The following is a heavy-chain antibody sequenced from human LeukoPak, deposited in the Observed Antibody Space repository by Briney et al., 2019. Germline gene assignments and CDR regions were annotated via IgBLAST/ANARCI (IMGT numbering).Heavy chain of an antibody. D-gene: IGHD2/OR15-2a*01. J-gene: IGHJ5*02. CDR3: ARESLLHWFDP. V-gene: IGHV4-59*01. Sequence: PSETLSLTCTVSGGSISSYYWSWIRQPPGKGLEWIGYIYYSGSTNYNPSLKSRVTISVDTSKNQFSLKLSSVTAADTAVYYCARESLLHWFDPWGQGTLVTVSS. CDR1: GGSISSYY. CDR2: IYYSGST.